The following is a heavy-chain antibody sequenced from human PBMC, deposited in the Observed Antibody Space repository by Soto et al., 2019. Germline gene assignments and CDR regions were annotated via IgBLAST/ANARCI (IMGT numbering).Heavy chain of an antibody. V-gene: IGHV3-30*03. Sequence: XGSLTLFFPAPGSTVSSYCMHWVRQAPGKGLEWVAVISYDGSNKYYADSVKGRFTISRDNAKNSLSLQMNSLRAEDTGVYYCAREETDWPLAYGLDVWGQGTTVTVSS. CDR1: GSTVSSYC. CDR2: ISYDGSNK. J-gene: IGHJ6*02. CDR3: AREETDWPLAYGLDV. D-gene: IGHD3-9*01.